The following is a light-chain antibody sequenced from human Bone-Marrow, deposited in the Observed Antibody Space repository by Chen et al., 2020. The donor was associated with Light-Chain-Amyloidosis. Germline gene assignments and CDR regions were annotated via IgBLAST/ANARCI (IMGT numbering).Light chain of an antibody. CDR3: QVWDISNNHVV. J-gene: IGLJ3*02. V-gene: IGLV3-21*02. Sequence: SYVLTQPPSVSVAPGHTPTILCGGNNIRIRSVHWYQQTPGQAPGLVVDDDSDRPSGIAERLSGANSGKTATLTITRVEAGDEADYYCQVWDISNNHVVFGGGTKLTVL. CDR1: NIRIRS. CDR2: DDS.